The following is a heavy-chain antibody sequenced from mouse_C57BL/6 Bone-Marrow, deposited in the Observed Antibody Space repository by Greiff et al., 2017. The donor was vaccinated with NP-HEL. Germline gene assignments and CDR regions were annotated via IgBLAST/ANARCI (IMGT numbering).Heavy chain of an antibody. J-gene: IGHJ4*01. CDR1: GFTFSDYY. CDR3: AREGGLRRRTYAMDY. V-gene: IGHV5-16*01. Sequence: EVMLVESEGGLVQPGSSMKLSCTASGFTFSDYYMAWVRQVPEKGLEWVANINHDGSSTYYLDSLKSRFIISRDNAKNILYLQMRSLKSEDTATYYCAREGGLRRRTYAMDYWGQGTSVTVSS. CDR2: INHDGSST. D-gene: IGHD2-4*01.